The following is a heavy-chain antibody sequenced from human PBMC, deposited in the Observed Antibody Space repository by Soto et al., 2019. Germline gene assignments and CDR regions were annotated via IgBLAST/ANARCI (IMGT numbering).Heavy chain of an antibody. J-gene: IGHJ5*02. D-gene: IGHD3-22*01. Sequence: ASVKVSCKASGGTSSSYAISWVRQAPGQGLEWMGGIIPIFGTANYAQKFQGRVTITADESTSTAYMELSSLRSEDTAVYYCASATYYYDSSGYYYWFEPWGQGTLVTVSS. CDR2: IIPIFGTA. CDR1: GGTSSSYA. CDR3: ASATYYYDSSGYYYWFEP. V-gene: IGHV1-69*13.